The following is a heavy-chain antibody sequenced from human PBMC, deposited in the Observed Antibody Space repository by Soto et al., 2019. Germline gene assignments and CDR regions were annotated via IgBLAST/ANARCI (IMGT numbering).Heavy chain of an antibody. CDR1: GGSISSYY. Sequence: ETLSLTCTVSGGSISSYYWSWIRQPPGKGLEWIGYIYYSGSTNYNPSLKSRVTISVDTSKNQFSLKLSSVTAADTAVYYCARGYQLLYYFDYLGQGTLVTVSS. D-gene: IGHD2-2*01. J-gene: IGHJ4*02. CDR2: IYYSGST. CDR3: ARGYQLLYYFDY. V-gene: IGHV4-59*01.